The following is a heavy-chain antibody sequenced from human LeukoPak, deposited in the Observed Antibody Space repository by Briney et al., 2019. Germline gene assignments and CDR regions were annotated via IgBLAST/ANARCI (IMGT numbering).Heavy chain of an antibody. CDR1: GGSISSYY. Sequence: PSETLSLTCTVSGGSISSYYRNWVRQPARKGLEWIGRVYTNGSTNYNPYLNSRVTMSVDTSKSQFSLKLSSVTAADTAVYYCARDGSYYDSSGSDYWGEGTLVTVPS. CDR3: ARDGSYYDSSGSDY. CDR2: VYTNGST. V-gene: IGHV4-4*07. D-gene: IGHD3-22*01. J-gene: IGHJ4*02.